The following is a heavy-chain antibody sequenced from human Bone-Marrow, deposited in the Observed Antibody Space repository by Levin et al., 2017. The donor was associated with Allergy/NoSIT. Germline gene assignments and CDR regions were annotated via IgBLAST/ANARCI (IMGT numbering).Heavy chain of an antibody. CDR2: INPNSGGT. J-gene: IGHJ6*02. CDR1: GYTFTGYY. CDR3: ARDLVPAAIRNYDYGMDV. V-gene: IGHV1-2*02. D-gene: IGHD2-2*02. Sequence: ASVKVSCKASGYTFTGYYMHWVRQAPGQGLEWMGWINPNSGGTNYAQKFQGRVTMTRDTSISTAYMELSRLRSDDTAVYYCARDLVPAAIRNYDYGMDVWGQGTTVTVSS.